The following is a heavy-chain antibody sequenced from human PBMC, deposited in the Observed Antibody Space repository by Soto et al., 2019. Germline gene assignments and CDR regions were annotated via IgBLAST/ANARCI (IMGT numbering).Heavy chain of an antibody. J-gene: IGHJ6*02. CDR3: ARHPGGRGYYYGMDV. D-gene: IGHD2-15*01. Sequence: QVQLVQSGAEVKKPGSSVKVSCKASGGTFSSYAISWVRQAPGQGLEWVGGITPIFGTANYAQKFQDRVTITADEPTTTAYKELSSLRSEDTAVYYCARHPGGRGYYYGMDVWGQGTTVTVSS. CDR1: GGTFSSYA. CDR2: ITPIFGTA. V-gene: IGHV1-69*12.